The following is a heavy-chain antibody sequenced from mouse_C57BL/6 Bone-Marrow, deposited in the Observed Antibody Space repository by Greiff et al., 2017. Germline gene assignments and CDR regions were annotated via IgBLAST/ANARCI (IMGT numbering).Heavy chain of an antibody. Sequence: VQLQQSGPELVKPGASVKMSCKASGYTFTDYNMHWVKQSHGKSLEWIGYINPNNGGTSYNQKFKGKATLTVNKSSSTAYMELRSLTSEDSAVYYCARFYDGSHWYFDVWGTGTTVTVSS. CDR3: ARFYDGSHWYFDV. D-gene: IGHD2-3*01. V-gene: IGHV1-22*01. CDR1: GYTFTDYN. J-gene: IGHJ1*03. CDR2: INPNNGGT.